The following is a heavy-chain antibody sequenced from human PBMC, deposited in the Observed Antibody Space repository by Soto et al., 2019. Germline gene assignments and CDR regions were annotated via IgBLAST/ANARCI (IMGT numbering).Heavy chain of an antibody. D-gene: IGHD1-26*01. CDR2: ISGSGGST. CDR1: VFTFISYA. V-gene: IGHV3-23*01. J-gene: IGHJ3*02. CDR3: ANLPCVVGADPAFDI. Sequence: PGWSLRLSCASSVFTFISYAMSWVRQAPGKGLEWVSAISGSGGSTYYADSVKGRFTISRDNSKNTLYLQMNSLRAEDTAVYYCANLPCVVGADPAFDIWGQGTMVTVSS.